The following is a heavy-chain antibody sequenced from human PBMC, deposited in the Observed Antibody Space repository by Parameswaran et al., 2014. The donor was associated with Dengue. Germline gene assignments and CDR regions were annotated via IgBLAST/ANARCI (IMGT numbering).Heavy chain of an antibody. CDR2: IHDSGST. V-gene: IGHV4-61*03. D-gene: IGHD3-3*01. CDR3: ARGHYNDFWSDLASYYYYMDV. Sequence: ASETLSLTCTVSGGSASSGSYYWSWSRQPPGKGLEWIGHIHDSGSTNYNPSLKSRVTISVDTSKNYFSLRLSSVTAADTAVYYCARGHYNDFWSDLASYYYYMDVWGKGTTVTVSS. J-gene: IGHJ6*03. CDR1: GGSASSGSYY.